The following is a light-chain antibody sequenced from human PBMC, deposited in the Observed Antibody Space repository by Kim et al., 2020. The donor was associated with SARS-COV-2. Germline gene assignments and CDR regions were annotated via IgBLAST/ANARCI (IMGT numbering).Light chain of an antibody. CDR1: QGISSY. CDR3: QQLNSYPSLT. CDR2: AAS. Sequence: DIQLTQSPSFLSASVGDRVTITCRASQGISSYLAWYQQKPGKAPKLLIYAASTLQSGVPSRFSGSGSRTEFTLTISSLQPEDFATYYCQQLNSYPSLTFGGGTKVDIK. V-gene: IGKV1-9*01. J-gene: IGKJ4*01.